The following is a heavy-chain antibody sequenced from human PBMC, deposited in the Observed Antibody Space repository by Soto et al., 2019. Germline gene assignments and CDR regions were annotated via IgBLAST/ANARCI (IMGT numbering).Heavy chain of an antibody. D-gene: IGHD4-17*01. CDR2: MSYDGNNK. CDR1: GFTFSTYG. V-gene: IGHV3-30*18. CDR3: AKDHLPSTVTTPGY. J-gene: IGHJ4*02. Sequence: QVQLVESGGGVVQPGRSLRLSCAASGFTFSTYGMHWVRQAPGKGLEWVAVMSYDGNNKYYADSVKGRFTISRDNSKNTLFLQTNSLRAADTAVYYCAKDHLPSTVTTPGYWGQGTLVTVSS.